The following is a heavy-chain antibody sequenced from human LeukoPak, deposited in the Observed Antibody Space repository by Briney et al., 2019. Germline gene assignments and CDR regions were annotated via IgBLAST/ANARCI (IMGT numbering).Heavy chain of an antibody. V-gene: IGHV3-30*03. CDR2: ISQTGSIE. Sequence: GGSLRLSCAASGFPFSTYVFHWVRQAPGKGLECVAVISQTGSIETYADSVEGRFTISRDNSQNTVYLQMHSLSVEDTAVYYCARDRGFALPTYYYYMDFWGK. D-gene: IGHD3-10*01. CDR3: ARDRGFALPTYYYYMDF. J-gene: IGHJ6*03. CDR1: GFPFSTYV.